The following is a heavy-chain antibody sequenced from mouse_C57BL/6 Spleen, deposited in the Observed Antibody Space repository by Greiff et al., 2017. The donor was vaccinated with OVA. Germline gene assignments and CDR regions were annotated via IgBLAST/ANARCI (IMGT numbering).Heavy chain of an antibody. CDR3: AREGNYYGSRWYFDV. CDR1: GFTFSDYY. D-gene: IGHD1-1*01. J-gene: IGHJ1*03. CDR2: INYDGSST. V-gene: IGHV5-16*01. Sequence: EVQVVESEGGLVQPGSSMKLSCTASGFTFSDYYMAWVRQVPEKGLEWVANINYDGSSTYYLDSLKSRFIISRDNAKNIQYLQMSSLKSEDTATYYCAREGNYYGSRWYFDVWGTGTTVTVSS.